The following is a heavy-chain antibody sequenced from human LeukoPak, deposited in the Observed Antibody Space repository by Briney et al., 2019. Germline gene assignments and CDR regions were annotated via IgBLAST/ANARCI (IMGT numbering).Heavy chain of an antibody. CDR3: AKDTRLYSSSWDYCYYGMDV. CDR2: ISGSGGST. D-gene: IGHD6-13*01. CDR1: GFTFSSYA. Sequence: QTGGSLRLSCAASGFTFSSYAMSWVRQAPGKGLEWVSAISGSGGSTYYADSVKGRFTISRDNSKNTLYLQMNSLRAEDTAVYYCAKDTRLYSSSWDYCYYGMDVWGQGTTVTVSS. V-gene: IGHV3-23*01. J-gene: IGHJ6*02.